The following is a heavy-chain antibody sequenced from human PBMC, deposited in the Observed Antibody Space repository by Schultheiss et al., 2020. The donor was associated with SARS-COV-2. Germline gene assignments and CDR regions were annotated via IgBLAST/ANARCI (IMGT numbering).Heavy chain of an antibody. CDR3: AKDHGRADDY. J-gene: IGHJ4*02. Sequence: GGSLRLSCAASGFTFSNYAMHWVRQAPGKGLDWVAVISYDGTKKYYADSVKGRFTVSRDNSKNTLYLQMDSLRVEDTAVFYCAKDHGRADDYWGQGTLVTVSS. D-gene: IGHD1-26*01. CDR2: ISYDGTKK. CDR1: GFTFSNYA. V-gene: IGHV3-30*07.